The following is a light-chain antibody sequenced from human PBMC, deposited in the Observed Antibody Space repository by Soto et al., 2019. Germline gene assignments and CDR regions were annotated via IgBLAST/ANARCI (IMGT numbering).Light chain of an antibody. CDR2: GVS. CDR3: QQYDVPLFT. V-gene: IGKV3-20*01. CDR1: QSLTWNY. Sequence: EVVLTQSPGTLSLSPGDRATLYCMASQSLTWNYLAWYQSKPGQPPRLLVYGVSARATGVPDRFSGSGSGTDFTLTISRLESEDFAVYYCQQYDVPLFTFGQGTKLEIK. J-gene: IGKJ2*01.